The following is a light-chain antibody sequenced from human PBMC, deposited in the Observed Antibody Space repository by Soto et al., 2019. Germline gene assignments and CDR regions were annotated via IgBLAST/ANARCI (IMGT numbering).Light chain of an antibody. CDR1: SSDVGDFDC. CDR3: SSYTSSSTLV. J-gene: IGLJ2*01. V-gene: IGLV2-14*01. CDR2: EVS. Sequence: QSALTQPASVSGSPGQSITISCTETSSDVGDFDCVSWYHQHPGKALKLMIYEVSDRPSGVSNRFSGSKSGDTASLTISGLQAEDEADYYCSSYTSSSTLVFGGGTKVTVL.